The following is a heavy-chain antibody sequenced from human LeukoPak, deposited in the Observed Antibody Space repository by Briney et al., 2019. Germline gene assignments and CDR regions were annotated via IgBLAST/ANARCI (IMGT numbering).Heavy chain of an antibody. CDR3: VTSSGRYN. Sequence: TGGSLRLSCAASGFTFSTSWMSWVRQAPGKGLEWVANIKQDGSEKYYVDSVKGRFTISRDNAENSLYLQMNSLRAEDTAVYYCVTSSGRYNWGQGTLVTVSS. CDR2: IKQDGSEK. D-gene: IGHD6-19*01. V-gene: IGHV3-7*05. CDR1: GFTFSTSW. J-gene: IGHJ4*02.